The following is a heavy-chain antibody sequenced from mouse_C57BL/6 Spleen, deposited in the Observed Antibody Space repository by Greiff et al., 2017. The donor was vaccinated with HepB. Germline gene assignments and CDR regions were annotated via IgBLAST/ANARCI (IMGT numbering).Heavy chain of an antibody. Sequence: QVQLQQPGAELVRPGSSVKLSCKASGYTFTSYWMHWVKQRPIQGLEWIGNIDPSDSETHYNQKFKDKATLTVDKSSSTAYMQLSSLTSEDSAVYYGARMDYYDYRFDYWGPGTTLTVSS. CDR3: ARMDYYDYRFDY. J-gene: IGHJ2*01. V-gene: IGHV1-52*01. CDR1: GYTFTSYW. CDR2: IDPSDSET. D-gene: IGHD2-4*01.